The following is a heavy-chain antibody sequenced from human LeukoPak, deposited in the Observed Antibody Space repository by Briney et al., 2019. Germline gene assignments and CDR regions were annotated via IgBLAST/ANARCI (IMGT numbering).Heavy chain of an antibody. V-gene: IGHV3-33*01. CDR3: ARTMSSRSFDFDY. J-gene: IGHJ4*02. Sequence: PGGSLRLSCAASGFTFSSYGMHWVRQAPGKGLEWVAVIWYDGSNKYYADSVKGRFTISRDNSKNTLYLQMNSLRAEDTAVYYCARTMSSRSFDFDYWGQGTLVTVSS. CDR1: GFTFSSYG. D-gene: IGHD6-13*01. CDR2: IWYDGSNK.